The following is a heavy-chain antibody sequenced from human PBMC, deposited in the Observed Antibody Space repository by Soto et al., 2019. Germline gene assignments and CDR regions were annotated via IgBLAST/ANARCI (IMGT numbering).Heavy chain of an antibody. CDR1: GFIFSSYA. J-gene: IGHJ4*02. D-gene: IGHD5-12*01. CDR2: ISGSGDST. CDR3: AKSPYVDTVVTIRGLVDY. Sequence: EVHLLESGGGLVQPGGSLRLSCAASGFIFSSYAMNWVRQAPGKGPEWVAIISGSGDSTYYADSVKGRFTISRDNSKNTLFLQLNSLRVEDRAVYYCAKSPYVDTVVTIRGLVDYWGQGTLVTVSS. V-gene: IGHV3-23*01.